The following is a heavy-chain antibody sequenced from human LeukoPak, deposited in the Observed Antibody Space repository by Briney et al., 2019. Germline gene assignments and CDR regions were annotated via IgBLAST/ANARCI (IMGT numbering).Heavy chain of an antibody. CDR3: ARVRGDRDILTGYFKLYFDY. J-gene: IGHJ4*02. CDR1: GFSFNTYW. V-gene: IGHV3-7*04. CDR2: IKQDGSEK. D-gene: IGHD3-9*01. Sequence: GGSLRLSCAASGFSFNTYWMTWVRQAPGKGLKWVANIKQDGSEKDYVDSVKGRFTISRDNGKNSLYLQMNSLRGDDTAVYYCARVRGDRDILTGYFKLYFDYWGQGTLVTVSS.